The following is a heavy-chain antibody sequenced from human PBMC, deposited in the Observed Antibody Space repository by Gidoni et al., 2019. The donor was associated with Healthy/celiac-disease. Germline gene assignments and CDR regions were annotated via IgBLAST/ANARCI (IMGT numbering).Heavy chain of an antibody. CDR1: GYTFTSYG. D-gene: IGHD3-10*01. CDR3: ARGPGYYGSGGPWRDAFDI. CDR2: ISAYNGNT. J-gene: IGHJ3*02. V-gene: IGHV1-18*01. Sequence: QIQLVQSGAEVKKPGASVKVSCKASGYTFTSYGISWVRQAPGQGLEWMGWISAYNGNTNYAQKLQGRVTMTTDTSTSTAYMELRSLRSDDTAVYYCARGPGYYGSGGPWRDAFDIWCQGTMVTVSS.